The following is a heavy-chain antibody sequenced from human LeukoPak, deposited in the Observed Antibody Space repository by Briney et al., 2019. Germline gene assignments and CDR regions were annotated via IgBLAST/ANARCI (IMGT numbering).Heavy chain of an antibody. J-gene: IGHJ4*02. CDR2: ISGSGDST. CDR1: GFTFSSYA. Sequence: GGSLRLSCAASGFTFSSYAMSWVRQAPGKGLEWVSGISGSGDSTYYADSVKGRFTISRDNAKNSLYLQMNSLRAEDTAVYYCATHYYGSGTYWGQGTLVTVSS. D-gene: IGHD3-10*01. CDR3: ATHYYGSGTY. V-gene: IGHV3-23*01.